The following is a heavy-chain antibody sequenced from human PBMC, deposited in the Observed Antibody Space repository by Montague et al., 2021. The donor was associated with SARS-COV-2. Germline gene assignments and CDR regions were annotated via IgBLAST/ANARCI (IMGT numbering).Heavy chain of an antibody. CDR2: TYYRSKWYS. CDR3: VRYSGWFYFDF. Sequence: CAISGDSVSSNSFAWSWIRQSPSRGLEWLGRTYYRSKWYSDYAPXVRCRLTVNPDASKNEFSLELNYVTPEDTAVYYCVRYSGWFYFDFWSQGTLVTVSS. J-gene: IGHJ4*02. V-gene: IGHV6-1*01. D-gene: IGHD6-19*01. CDR1: GDSVSSNSFA.